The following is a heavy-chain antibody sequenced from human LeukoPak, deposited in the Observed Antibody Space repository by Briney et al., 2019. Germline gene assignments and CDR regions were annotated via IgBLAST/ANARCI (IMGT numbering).Heavy chain of an antibody. CDR2: IDRSGTDP. CDR1: GFTFNNYP. D-gene: IGHD3-16*01. V-gene: IGHV3-23*01. J-gene: IGHJ4*02. CDR3: ANGGSPGRFWDY. Sequence: TGGSLRLSCAASGFTFNNYPMIWVRQAPEKGLEWVSGIDRSGTDPYYADPVKGRFTISRDNSKNTLYLQMSSLRAEDTALYYFANGGSPGRFWDYWVQGILVTVSS.